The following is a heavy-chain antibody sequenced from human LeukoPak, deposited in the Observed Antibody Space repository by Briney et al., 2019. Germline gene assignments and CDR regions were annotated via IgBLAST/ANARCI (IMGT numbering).Heavy chain of an antibody. V-gene: IGHV3-53*01. D-gene: IGHD6-13*01. CDR3: AVRSSSWPR. Sequence: GGSLRLSCAASGFIVSNNYMSWVRQAPGKGLEWVSSIYGGDTTEYAGSVKGRFTISRDNSKNTLYLQMNSLRTDDTAVYYCAVRSSSWPRWGQGTLVTVSS. CDR1: GFIVSNNY. J-gene: IGHJ4*02. CDR2: IYGGDTT.